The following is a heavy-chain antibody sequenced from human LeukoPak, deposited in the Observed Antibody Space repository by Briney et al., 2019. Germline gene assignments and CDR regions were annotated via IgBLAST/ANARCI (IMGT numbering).Heavy chain of an antibody. CDR3: ARVGMYDSSGYYSIGLNY. D-gene: IGHD3-22*01. V-gene: IGHV4-59*01. Sequence: SETLSLTCTVSGGSISSYYWSWIRQPPGKGLEWIGYIYYSGSTNHNPSLKSRVTISVDTSKNQFSLKLSSVTAADTAVYYCARVGMYDSSGYYSIGLNYWGQGTLVTVSS. CDR2: IYYSGST. J-gene: IGHJ4*02. CDR1: GGSISSYY.